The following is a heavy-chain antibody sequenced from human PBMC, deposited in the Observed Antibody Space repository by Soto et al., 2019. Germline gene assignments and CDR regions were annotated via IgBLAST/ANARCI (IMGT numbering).Heavy chain of an antibody. CDR2: IYWDDDK. Sequence: SGPTLVNPTQPLTLTCTFSGFSLSTSGVSVGWIRQPPGKALEWLALIYWDDDKRYSPSLKTRLTITKDTSKNQVVLTMTNMYLVDTVTYYCAHRRGGNYYFDYWGQGTLVTVSS. V-gene: IGHV2-5*02. J-gene: IGHJ4*02. D-gene: IGHD2-15*01. CDR1: GFSLSTSGVS. CDR3: AHRRGGNYYFDY.